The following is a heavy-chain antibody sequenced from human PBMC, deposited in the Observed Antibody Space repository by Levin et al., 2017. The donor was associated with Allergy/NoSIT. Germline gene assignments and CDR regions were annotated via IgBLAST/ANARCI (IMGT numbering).Heavy chain of an antibody. V-gene: IGHV2-70*04. CDR1: GFSLSTSGMR. J-gene: IGHJ6*03. Sequence: SGPTLVKPTQTLTLTCTFSGFSLSTSGMRVSWIRQPPGKALEWLARIDWDDDKFYSTLLKTRLTISKDTSKNQVVLTMTNMDPVDTATYYCARSSSSWYSHWYIDVWGKGTTVTVSS. CDR3: ARSSSSWYSHWYIDV. CDR2: IDWDDDK. D-gene: IGHD6-13*01.